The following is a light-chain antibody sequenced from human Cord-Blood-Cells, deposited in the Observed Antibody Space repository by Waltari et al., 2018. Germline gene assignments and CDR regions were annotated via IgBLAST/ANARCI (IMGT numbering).Light chain of an antibody. Sequence: QSVLTQPPSASGTPGQRVTISCSGSSSNIRSNYVYWYHQLPGTAPKLLIYRKNQRPSRGPVRFSGSKSGTSASLAISGLRSEDEADYYCAAWDDSLSGVVFGGGTNLTVL. V-gene: IGLV1-47*01. CDR3: AAWDDSLSGVV. CDR2: RKN. CDR1: SSNIRSNY. J-gene: IGLJ2*01.